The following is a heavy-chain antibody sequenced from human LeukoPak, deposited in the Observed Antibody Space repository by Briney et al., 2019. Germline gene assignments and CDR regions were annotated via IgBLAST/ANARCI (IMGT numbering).Heavy chain of an antibody. CDR1: GFTFSSYS. CDR2: ISSSSTTI. J-gene: IGHJ2*01. D-gene: IGHD6-25*01. Sequence: GRSLRLSCAASGFTFSSYSMNWVRQAPGKGLEWVSYISSSSTTIYYADSLKGRFNISRDNAKNSLYLQMNSLRAEDTAVYYCARRSGHYYRYFDLWGRGTLVTVSS. V-gene: IGHV3-48*01. CDR3: ARRSGHYYRYFDL.